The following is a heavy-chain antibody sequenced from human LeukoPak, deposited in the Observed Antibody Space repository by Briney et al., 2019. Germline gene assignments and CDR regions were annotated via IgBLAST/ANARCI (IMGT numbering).Heavy chain of an antibody. Sequence: SETLSLTCTVSGGSISSSDYYWGWIRQPPGKGLEWIGYISYSGSAYYNPSLKSRATISVDTSKNQFSLKMTSVSAADTAVYYSARAILTPSGYVWHFDLWGRGTLVSVSS. V-gene: IGHV4-31*03. CDR2: ISYSGSA. J-gene: IGHJ2*01. CDR3: ARAILTPSGYVWHFDL. CDR1: GGSISSSDYY. D-gene: IGHD3-3*01.